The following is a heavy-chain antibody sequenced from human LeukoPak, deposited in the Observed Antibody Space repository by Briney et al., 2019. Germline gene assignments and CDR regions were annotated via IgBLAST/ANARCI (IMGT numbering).Heavy chain of an antibody. V-gene: IGHV4-59*02. CDR1: GGSVSDYY. CDR2: IYYTGSS. J-gene: IGHJ4*01. CDR3: ASRKLGNDY. D-gene: IGHD7-27*01. Sequence: SETLSLTCTVSGGSVSDYYWSWIRQSPGKGLEWIGYIYYTGSSSYNPSLRSRVTISADTSKDQFSLKLSSVTAADTAVYYCASRKLGNDYWGQGTLVTVSS.